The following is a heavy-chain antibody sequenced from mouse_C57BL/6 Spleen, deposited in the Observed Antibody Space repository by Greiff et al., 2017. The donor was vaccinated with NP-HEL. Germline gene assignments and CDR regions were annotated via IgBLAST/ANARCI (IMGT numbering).Heavy chain of an antibody. CDR3: ARDYYGSSYGSWYFDV. Sequence: EVQLQQSGPELVKPGASVKISCKASGYTFTDYYMNWVKQSHGKSLEWIGDINPNNGGTSYNQKFKGKATLTVDKSSSTAYMELRSLTSEDSAVYYCARDYYGSSYGSWYFDVWGTGTTVTVSS. D-gene: IGHD1-1*01. CDR1: GYTFTDYY. V-gene: IGHV1-26*01. J-gene: IGHJ1*03. CDR2: INPNNGGT.